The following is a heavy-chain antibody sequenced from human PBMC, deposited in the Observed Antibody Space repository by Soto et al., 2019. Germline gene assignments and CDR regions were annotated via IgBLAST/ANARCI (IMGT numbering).Heavy chain of an antibody. Sequence: QVQLQESGPGLVKPSQTLSLTCTVSGGSISSGGYYWTWIRQHPGKGLEWIGYIYYSGSTYYNPSLNSRVTISIDTSKNQSSLRLSSVTAADTAVYYCARRGRGLYPYYFDYWGQGTLVTVSS. D-gene: IGHD2-15*01. V-gene: IGHV4-31*03. CDR3: ARRGRGLYPYYFDY. CDR1: GGSISSGGYY. CDR2: IYYSGST. J-gene: IGHJ4*02.